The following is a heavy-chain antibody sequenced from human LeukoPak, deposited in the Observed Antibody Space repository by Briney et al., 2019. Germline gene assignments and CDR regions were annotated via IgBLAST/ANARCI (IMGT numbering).Heavy chain of an antibody. Sequence: PSETLSLTCTASGGSISSYYWSWIRQPPGKGLERIGYIYTSGSTNYNPSLKSRVTISVDTSKNQFSLKLSSVTAADTAVYYCARHMGDLYYYYYMDVWGKGTTVTVSS. CDR3: ARHMGDLYYYYYMDV. V-gene: IGHV4-4*09. D-gene: IGHD3-16*01. CDR2: IYTSGST. CDR1: GGSISSYY. J-gene: IGHJ6*03.